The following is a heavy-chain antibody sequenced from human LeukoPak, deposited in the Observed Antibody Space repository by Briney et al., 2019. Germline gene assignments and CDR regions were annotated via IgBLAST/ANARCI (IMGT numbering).Heavy chain of an antibody. Sequence: ASVKVSCKASGYTFTSYYMHWVRQAPGQGLEWMGWISAYNGNTNYAQKLQGRVTMTTDTSTSTAYMELRSLRSDDTAVYYCARDVAAAGIGNYYYYYYMDVWGKGTTVTISS. J-gene: IGHJ6*03. CDR2: ISAYNGNT. D-gene: IGHD6-13*01. CDR3: ARDVAAAGIGNYYYYYYMDV. CDR1: GYTFTSYY. V-gene: IGHV1-18*04.